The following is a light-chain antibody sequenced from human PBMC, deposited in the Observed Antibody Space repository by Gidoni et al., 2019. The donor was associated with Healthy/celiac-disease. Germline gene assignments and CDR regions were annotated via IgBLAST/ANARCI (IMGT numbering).Light chain of an antibody. CDR2: SNN. V-gene: IGLV1-44*01. CDR1: SSNIGRNT. J-gene: IGLJ2*01. CDR3: AAWDDSLNGVV. Sequence: QSVLTQPPSPSGTPGPRVTISCSGSSSNIGRNTVNWYKPRPGTAPKLLIYSNNQRPSGGPDRFSGSKSGTSASRAISGLQSEDEADYYWAAWDDSLNGVVCGGGTKLTVL.